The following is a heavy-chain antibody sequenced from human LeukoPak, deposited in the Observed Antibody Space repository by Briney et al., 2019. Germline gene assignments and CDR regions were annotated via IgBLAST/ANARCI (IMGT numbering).Heavy chain of an antibody. CDR2: IYHSGST. Sequence: SGTLSLTCAVSGGSIRSSNWWSWVRQPPGKGLEWIGEIYHSGSTNYNPSLKSRVTISVDKSKNQFSLKLSSVTAADTAVYYCARVSDSVAGNGYDDYWGQGTLVTVSS. J-gene: IGHJ4*02. D-gene: IGHD6-19*01. V-gene: IGHV4-4*02. CDR1: GGSIRSSNW. CDR3: ARVSDSVAGNGYDDY.